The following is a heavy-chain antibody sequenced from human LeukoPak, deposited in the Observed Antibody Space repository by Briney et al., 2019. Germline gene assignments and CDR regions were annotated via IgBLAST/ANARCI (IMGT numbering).Heavy chain of an antibody. J-gene: IGHJ3*02. V-gene: IGHV1-24*01. D-gene: IGHD1-26*01. CDR2: FEPEDGET. CDR1: GYTLTELS. CDR3: ATSIVGPTTDAFDI. Sequence: ASVKASCKVSGYTLTELSMHWVRQAPGKGLEWMGGFEPEDGETIYAQKFQGRVTMTEDTSTDTAYMELSSLRSEDTAVYYCATSIVGPTTDAFDIWGQGTMVTVSS.